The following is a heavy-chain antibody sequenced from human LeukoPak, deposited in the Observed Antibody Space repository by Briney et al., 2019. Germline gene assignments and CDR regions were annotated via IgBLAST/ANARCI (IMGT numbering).Heavy chain of an antibody. V-gene: IGHV3-30*03. D-gene: IGHD3-10*01. CDR1: GFTFSSYG. J-gene: IGHJ4*02. Sequence: GGSLRLSCAASGFTFSSYGMHRVRQAPGKGLEWVAVISYDGSNKYYADSVKGRFTISRDNSKNTLYLQMNSLRAEDTAVYYCARLLLWFGESYDYWGQGTLVTVSS. CDR2: ISYDGSNK. CDR3: ARLLLWFGESYDY.